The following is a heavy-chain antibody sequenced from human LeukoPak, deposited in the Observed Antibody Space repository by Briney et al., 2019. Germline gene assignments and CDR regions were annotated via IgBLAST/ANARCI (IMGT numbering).Heavy chain of an antibody. CDR3: ARGVSSLPSSLTGSLGLSSFGAETAAYYYYYMDV. J-gene: IGHJ6*03. CDR2: INHSGST. CDR1: GGSFSGYY. D-gene: IGHD3-10*01. Sequence: SETLSLTCAVYGGSFSGYYWSWIRQPPGKGLEWIGEINHSGSTNYNPSLKSRVTISVDTSKNQFSLKLSSVTAADTAVYYCARGVSSLPSSLTGSLGLSSFGAETAAYYYYYMDVWGKGTTVTVSS. V-gene: IGHV4-34*01.